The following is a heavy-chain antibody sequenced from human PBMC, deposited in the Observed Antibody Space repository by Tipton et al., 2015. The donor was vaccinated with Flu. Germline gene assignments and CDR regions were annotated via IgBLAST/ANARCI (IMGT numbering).Heavy chain of an antibody. Sequence: SLRLSCAASGFTFSTYWMTWVRQAPGKGLEWVANIKQDGSEKYYVDSVKGRFTISRVNSKNSLFLQMNSLRPEDTALYYCAKDVRGYSGYEGYFNSWGQGALVTVSS. J-gene: IGHJ4*02. CDR3: AKDVRGYSGYEGYFNS. CDR1: GFTFSTYW. CDR2: IKQDGSEK. D-gene: IGHD5-12*01. V-gene: IGHV3-7*03.